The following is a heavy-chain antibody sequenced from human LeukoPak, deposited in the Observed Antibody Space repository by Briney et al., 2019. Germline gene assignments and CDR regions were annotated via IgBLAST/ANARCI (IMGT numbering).Heavy chain of an antibody. CDR3: ARHGTTGTNLNWFDP. CDR1: GGSISSYY. D-gene: IGHD1-1*01. Sequence: SETLSLTCTVSGGSISSYYWSWIRQPPGKGLEWIGYISYSGSTNFNPSLKSRVTMSVDTSKNQFSLKVSSVTAADTAVYYCARHGTTGTNLNWFDPWGQGTLVTVSS. V-gene: IGHV4-59*01. CDR2: ISYSGST. J-gene: IGHJ5*02.